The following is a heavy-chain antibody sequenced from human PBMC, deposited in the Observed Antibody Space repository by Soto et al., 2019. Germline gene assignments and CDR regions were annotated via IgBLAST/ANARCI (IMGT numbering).Heavy chain of an antibody. J-gene: IGHJ4*02. D-gene: IGHD3-9*01. V-gene: IGHV3-7*03. Sequence: PGGSLRISCAASGFTFSSYWMSWVRQAPGKGLEWVANIKQDGSEKYYVDSVKGRFTISRDNAKNSLYLQMNSLRAEDTAVYFCARGWGLRYFDWLSDRIYFDYWGQGTLVTVSS. CDR2: IKQDGSEK. CDR3: ARGWGLRYFDWLSDRIYFDY. CDR1: GFTFSSYW.